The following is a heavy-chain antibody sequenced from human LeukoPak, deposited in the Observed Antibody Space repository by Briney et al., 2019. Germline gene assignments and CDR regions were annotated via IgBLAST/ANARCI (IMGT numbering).Heavy chain of an antibody. CDR3: ARGTTNWGIDY. Sequence: SETLSLNCTVSGGSISSGGYYWSWIRQHPGKGLEWIGYIYYSGSTYYNPSLKSRVTISVDTSKNQFSLKLSSVTAADTAVYYCARGTTNWGIDYWGQGTLVTVSS. CDR1: GGSISSGGYY. CDR2: IYYSGST. D-gene: IGHD7-27*01. J-gene: IGHJ4*02. V-gene: IGHV4-31*03.